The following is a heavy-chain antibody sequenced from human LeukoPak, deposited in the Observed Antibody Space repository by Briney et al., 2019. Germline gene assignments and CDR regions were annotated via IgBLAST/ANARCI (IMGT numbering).Heavy chain of an antibody. D-gene: IGHD3-3*01. J-gene: IGHJ4*02. CDR2: IVSNGGNT. V-gene: IGHV3-64*02. CDR3: ARGGYYAASDI. CDR1: GLTFSSHA. Sequence: GGSLRLSCAASGLTFSSHAMHWVRQAPGKGLEYVSAIVSNGGNTYYADSVRGRFTISRDNSKDTVYLQMGSLRPEDTAVFYCARGGYYAASDIWGQGALVTVSS.